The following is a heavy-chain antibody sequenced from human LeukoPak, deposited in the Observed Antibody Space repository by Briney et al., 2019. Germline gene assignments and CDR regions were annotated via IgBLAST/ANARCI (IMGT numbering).Heavy chain of an antibody. V-gene: IGHV1-69*01. Sequence: ASVKVSCKASGGTFSSYAISWVRQAPGQGLEWMGGIIPIFGTANYAQKFQGRVTITADESTSTAYMELSSLRSEDTAVYHCARYCGGDCYSGFDYWGQGTLVTVSS. D-gene: IGHD2-21*02. CDR3: ARYCGGDCYSGFDY. CDR2: IIPIFGTA. CDR1: GGTFSSYA. J-gene: IGHJ4*02.